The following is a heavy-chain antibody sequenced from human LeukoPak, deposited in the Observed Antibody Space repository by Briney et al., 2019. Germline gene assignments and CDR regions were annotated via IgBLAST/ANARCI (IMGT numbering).Heavy chain of an antibody. J-gene: IGHJ4*02. CDR2: IKQDGSEK. Sequence: GGSLRLSCAASGFTFSSYWMSWVRQAPGKGLEWVANIKQDGSEKYYVDSVKGRFTISRDNSKNTLYLQMNSLRAEDTAVYYCAKDFDVLHYWGQGTLVTVSS. V-gene: IGHV3-7*03. CDR3: AKDFDVLHY. CDR1: GFTFSSYW. D-gene: IGHD3-16*01.